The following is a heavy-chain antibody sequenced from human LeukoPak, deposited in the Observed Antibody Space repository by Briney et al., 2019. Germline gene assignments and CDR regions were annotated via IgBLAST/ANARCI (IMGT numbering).Heavy chain of an antibody. CDR2: ISYDGSDE. J-gene: IGHJ4*02. V-gene: IGHV3-30*18. CDR3: AKDGNDLGVY. D-gene: IGHD3-16*01. CDR1: GFTFSSYG. Sequence: QPGGSLRLSCAASGFTFSSYGMHWVRQAPDKGLEWVAIISYDGSDEYYADSVKGRFTISRDNSKNTLYLQMNSLRAEDTAVYYCAKDGNDLGVYWGQGTLVTVSS.